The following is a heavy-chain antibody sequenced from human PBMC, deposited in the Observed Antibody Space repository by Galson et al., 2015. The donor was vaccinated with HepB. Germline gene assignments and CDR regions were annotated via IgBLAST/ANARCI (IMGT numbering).Heavy chain of an antibody. V-gene: IGHV3-33*01. CDR1: GFTFSSYG. J-gene: IGHJ4*02. CDR3: ARDESGSAAGTGDY. CDR2: IWYDGSNK. Sequence: SLRLSCAASGFTFSSYGMHWVRQAPGKGLEWVAVIWYDGSNKYYADSVKGRFTISRDNSKNTLYLQMNSLRAEDTAVYYCARDESGSAAGTGDYWGQGTRATVSS. D-gene: IGHD6-13*01.